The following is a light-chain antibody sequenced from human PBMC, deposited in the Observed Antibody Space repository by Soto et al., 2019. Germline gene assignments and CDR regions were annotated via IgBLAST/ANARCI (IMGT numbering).Light chain of an antibody. CDR3: QQFNNWPVT. CDR2: DAS. J-gene: IGKJ3*01. CDR1: QAISSA. V-gene: IGKV1D-13*01. Sequence: AKQLTQSPSSLSASVGDRVTLTCRASQAISSALAWYQQKPGKPPKLLIYDASTLQSGVPSRFSGTASGTDFTLTINSLQPEDFATYYCQQFNNWPVTFGPGTKVDI.